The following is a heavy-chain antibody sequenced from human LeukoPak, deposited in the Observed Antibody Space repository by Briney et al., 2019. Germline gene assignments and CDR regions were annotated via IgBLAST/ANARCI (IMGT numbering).Heavy chain of an antibody. CDR1: GGSFSGYY. Sequence: PSETLSLTCAVYGGSFSGYYWSWIRQPPGKGLEWIGEINHSGSTNYNPSLKSRVTISVDTSKNQFSLKLNSVTAADTAVYYCAREEQLAAGYWGQGTLVTVSS. CDR2: INHSGST. J-gene: IGHJ4*02. D-gene: IGHD1/OR15-1a*01. CDR3: AREEQLAAGY. V-gene: IGHV4-34*01.